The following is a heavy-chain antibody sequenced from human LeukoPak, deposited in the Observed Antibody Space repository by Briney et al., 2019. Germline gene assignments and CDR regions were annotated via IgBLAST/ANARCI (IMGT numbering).Heavy chain of an antibody. CDR3: ARGERLGPDF. Sequence: PSETLSLTCTVSGDSIIGYYWTWIRQPPGKGLEWIVYIHYSGSSNYNPSLQSRVTISVDTSRGHFSLKLSSATAADTAVYYCARGERLGPDFWGQGTLVTVSS. CDR2: IHYSGSS. J-gene: IGHJ4*02. CDR1: GDSIIGYY. V-gene: IGHV4-59*01.